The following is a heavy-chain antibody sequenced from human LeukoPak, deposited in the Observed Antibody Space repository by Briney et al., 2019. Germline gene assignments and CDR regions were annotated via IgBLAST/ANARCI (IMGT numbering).Heavy chain of an antibody. CDR2: ISGSGGST. CDR1: GFTFSSYG. D-gene: IGHD3-10*01. Sequence: GGSLRLSCAASGFTFSSYGMSWVRQAPGKGVEWVSAISGSGGSTYYADSVKGRFTISRDNSQNTLYLQMNSLRAEDTAVYYCAKEERMVRGVIWSYYYYYYMDVWGKGTTVTISS. CDR3: AKEERMVRGVIWSYYYYYYMDV. V-gene: IGHV3-23*01. J-gene: IGHJ6*03.